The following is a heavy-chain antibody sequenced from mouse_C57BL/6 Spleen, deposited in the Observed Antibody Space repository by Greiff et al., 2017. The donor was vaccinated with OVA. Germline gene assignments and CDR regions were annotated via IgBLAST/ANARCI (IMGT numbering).Heavy chain of an antibody. V-gene: IGHV1-82*01. CDR1: GYAFSSSW. J-gene: IGHJ2*01. CDR2: IYPGDGDT. CDR3: ARPGTGGYYFDY. Sequence: QVQLKESGPELVKPGASVKISCKASGYAFSSSWMNWVKQRPGKGLEWIGRIYPGDGDTTYNGKFKGKATLTADKSSSTAYMQLSSLTSEDSAVYFCARPGTGGYYFDYWGQGTTLTVSS. D-gene: IGHD3-3*01.